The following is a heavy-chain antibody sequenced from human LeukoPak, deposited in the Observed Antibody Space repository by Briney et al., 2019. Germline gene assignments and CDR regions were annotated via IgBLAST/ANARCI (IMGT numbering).Heavy chain of an antibody. V-gene: IGHV4-39*01. CDR2: INCSATT. CDR1: GGAIISDNFY. J-gene: IGHJ4*02. CDR3: GRLFDS. Sequence: PSETLSLTCTVSGGAIISDNFYWGWVRQPPGKGLERVGSINCSATTYYNPSLRSRVSISVDTSRSQFFLRLNSVTAADTAVYYCGRLFDSWGQGILVTVSP.